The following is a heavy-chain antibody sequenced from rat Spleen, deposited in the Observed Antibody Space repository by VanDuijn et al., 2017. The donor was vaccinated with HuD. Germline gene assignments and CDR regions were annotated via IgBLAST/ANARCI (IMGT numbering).Heavy chain of an antibody. CDR2: IIYDGSRT. V-gene: IGHV5S10*01. CDR3: AIEEGEGLPGWFPY. D-gene: IGHD1-11*01. J-gene: IGHJ3*01. CDR1: GFTFSDYN. Sequence: EVQLVESGGGLVQPGRSLKLSCSASGFTFSDYNMAWVRQAPKKGLAWVATIIYDGSRTYYGNSVKGRFTISRDNAKSTLYLQMDSLRSEDTATYYCAIEEGEGLPGWFPYWGQGTLVTVSS.